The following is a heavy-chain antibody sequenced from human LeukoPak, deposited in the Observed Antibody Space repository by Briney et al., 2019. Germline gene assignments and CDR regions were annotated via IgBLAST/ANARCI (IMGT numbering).Heavy chain of an antibody. V-gene: IGHV1-69*05. J-gene: IGHJ4*02. D-gene: IGHD3-3*01. Sequence: GASVKVSCKASGGTFSSYAISWVRQAPGQGLEWMGRIIPIFGTANYAQKFQGRVTITTDESTSTAYMELSSLKTEDTAVYYCTTASQGTYYDFWSGYYSIDYWGQGTLVTVSS. CDR3: TTASQGTYYDFWSGYYSIDY. CDR2: IIPIFGTA. CDR1: GGTFSSYA.